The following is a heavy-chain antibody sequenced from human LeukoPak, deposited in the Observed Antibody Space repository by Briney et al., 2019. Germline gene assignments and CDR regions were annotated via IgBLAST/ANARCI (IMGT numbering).Heavy chain of an antibody. CDR2: IYYSGST. J-gene: IGHJ2*01. V-gene: IGHV4-59*08. CDR1: GGFITSYY. CDR3: ARLRRPGVSSWFGCYFDL. D-gene: IGHD6-13*01. Sequence: SETLSLTCTVSGGFITSYYWSWSWIRQPPGKGLEWIAYIYYSGSTNQNPSLKSRVAISEDTSKNQVSLTLNSVTAADTAVYFCARLRRPGVSSWFGCYFDLWGPGTLVTVSS.